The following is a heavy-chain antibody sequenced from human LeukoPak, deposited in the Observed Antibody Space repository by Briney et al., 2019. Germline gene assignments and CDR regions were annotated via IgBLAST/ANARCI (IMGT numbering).Heavy chain of an antibody. D-gene: IGHD4-23*01. J-gene: IGHJ4*02. CDR3: ATGDGGNVKFDY. CDR1: GGSFSGYY. CDR2: IYYSGST. Sequence: SETLSLTCAVYGGSFSGYYWSWIRQPPGKGLEWIGSIYYSGSTYYNPSPKSRVTISVDTSKNQFSLKLSSVTAADTAVYYCATGDGGNVKFDYWGQGTLVTVSS. V-gene: IGHV4-34*01.